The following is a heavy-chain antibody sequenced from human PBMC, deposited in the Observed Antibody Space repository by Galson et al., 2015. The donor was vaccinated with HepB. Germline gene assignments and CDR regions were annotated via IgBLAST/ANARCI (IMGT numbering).Heavy chain of an antibody. CDR2: IYPGDSDT. J-gene: IGHJ5*02. Sequence: QSGAEVKKPGESLKISCKGSGYSFTSYWIGWVRQMPGKGLEWMGIIYPGDSDTRYSPSFQGQVTISADKSISTAYLRWSSLKASDTAMYYCARQYCGSTSCPFWFDPWGQGTLVTVSS. CDR3: ARQYCGSTSCPFWFDP. V-gene: IGHV5-51*01. D-gene: IGHD2-2*01. CDR1: GYSFTSYW.